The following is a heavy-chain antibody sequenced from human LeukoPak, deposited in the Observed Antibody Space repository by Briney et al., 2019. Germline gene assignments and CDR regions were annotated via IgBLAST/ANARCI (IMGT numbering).Heavy chain of an antibody. Sequence: PGGSLRLSCAASGFTFSSYSMNWVRQAPGKGLEWVSSISSSSSYIYYADSVKGRFTISRDNAKNSLYLQMNSLRAEDTAVYYCARSREDYDFRSGYYTLIYYFDYWGQGTLVTVSS. J-gene: IGHJ4*02. CDR2: ISSSSSYI. CDR1: GFTFSSYS. CDR3: ARSREDYDFRSGYYTLIYYFDY. V-gene: IGHV3-21*01. D-gene: IGHD3-3*01.